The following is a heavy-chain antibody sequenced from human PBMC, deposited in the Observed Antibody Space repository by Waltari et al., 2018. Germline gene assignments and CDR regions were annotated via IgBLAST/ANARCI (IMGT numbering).Heavy chain of an antibody. Sequence: QLQLQESGPGLVKPSETLSLTCTVSGGSISSSSYYWGWIRQPPGKGLEWIGSLYYSGTTYYNPSLKSRVTISVDTSKNQFSLKLSSVTAEDTAVYYCAREELFRTYAFDIWGQGTMVTVSS. V-gene: IGHV4-39*07. J-gene: IGHJ3*02. D-gene: IGHD3-10*01. CDR1: GGSISSSSYY. CDR2: LYYSGTT. CDR3: AREELFRTYAFDI.